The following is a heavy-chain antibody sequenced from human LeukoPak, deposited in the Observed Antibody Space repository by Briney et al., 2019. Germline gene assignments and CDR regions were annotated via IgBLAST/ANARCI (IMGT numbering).Heavy chain of an antibody. V-gene: IGHV1-69*05. CDR2: IIPIFGTA. CDR3: ARDRGTTFDAFDI. D-gene: IGHD1-14*01. CDR1: GGTFSSYA. J-gene: IGHJ3*02. Sequence: ASVKVSCKASGGTFSSYAISWVRQAPGQGLEWMGGIIPIFGTANYAQKLQGRVTITTDESTSTAYMELSSLRSEDMAVYYCARDRGTTFDAFDIWGQGTMVTVSS.